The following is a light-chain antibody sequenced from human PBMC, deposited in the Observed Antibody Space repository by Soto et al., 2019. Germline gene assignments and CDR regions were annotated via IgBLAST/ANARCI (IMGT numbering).Light chain of an antibody. CDR2: DAS. V-gene: IGKV1-5*01. CDR1: QSISSW. Sequence: DIQMTQSPSTLSASVGDRVTITCRASQSISSWLAWYQQKPGKAPKLLIYDASSLESGVPSRFSGSGSGTEFTLTSSSLQPDDFATYYCQQYNSYSITFGQGTRLEIK. CDR3: QQYNSYSIT. J-gene: IGKJ5*01.